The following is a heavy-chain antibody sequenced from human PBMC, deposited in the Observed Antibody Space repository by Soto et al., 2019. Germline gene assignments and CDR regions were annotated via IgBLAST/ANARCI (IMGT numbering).Heavy chain of an antibody. CDR2: IYHSGRT. CDR1: GGSITTTNW. CDR3: ARRAVAGTSWFDP. D-gene: IGHD6-19*01. Sequence: SETLSLTCAVSGGSITTTNWWNWVRQPPGKGLEWIGEIYHSGRTNFNPSLKSQVTISIDQSKNQVSLKLSSVTAADTAVYYCARRAVAGTSWFDPWGQGTQVTVSS. V-gene: IGHV4-4*02. J-gene: IGHJ5*02.